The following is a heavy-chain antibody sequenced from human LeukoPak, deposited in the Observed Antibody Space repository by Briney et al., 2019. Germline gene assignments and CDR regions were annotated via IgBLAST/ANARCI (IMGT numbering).Heavy chain of an antibody. D-gene: IGHD3-22*01. CDR1: GGSVSSGTYY. CDR3: ARDEDNSGQYYYYMDV. CDR2: IYHTGGT. Sequence: SETLSLTCTVSGGSVSSGTYYWNWIRQPPGKGLEWIGYIYHTGGTNYNPSLKSRATISVDTSKNQFSLKLSYVTAADTAVYYCARDEDNSGQYYYYMDVWGKGTTVTVSS. J-gene: IGHJ6*03. V-gene: IGHV4-61*01.